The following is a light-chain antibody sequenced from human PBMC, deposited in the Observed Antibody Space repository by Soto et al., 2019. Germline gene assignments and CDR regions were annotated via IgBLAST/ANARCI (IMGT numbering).Light chain of an antibody. CDR3: QHSYSNFPIT. CDR2: DAS. V-gene: IGKV1-39*01. J-gene: IGKJ5*01. CDR1: QSISGY. Sequence: DIQVTQSPSSLSASVGDRVTISCWASQSISGYLNWYQQKPGKAPNLLIFDASSLQSGVPSRFSGRGSGAEYTLTISSLQPEDFATYFCQHSYSNFPITFGQGTRLEIK.